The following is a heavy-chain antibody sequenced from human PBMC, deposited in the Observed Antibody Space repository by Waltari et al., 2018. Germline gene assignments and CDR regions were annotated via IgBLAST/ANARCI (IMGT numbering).Heavy chain of an antibody. Sequence: QVQLKESGPGLVKPSGTLSLTCTLSGGSFSSDYWTWIRQPPGKGLEWLGYIYYTGGPNYTPSLGSRVTISVDTSRRRSSLQITSVTTADTAVYFCARFVPLRGLDLWGPGSQVIVSS. J-gene: IGHJ4*02. CDR1: GGSFSSDY. CDR2: IYYTGGP. V-gene: IGHV4-59*12. CDR3: ARFVPLRGLDL. D-gene: IGHD4-17*01.